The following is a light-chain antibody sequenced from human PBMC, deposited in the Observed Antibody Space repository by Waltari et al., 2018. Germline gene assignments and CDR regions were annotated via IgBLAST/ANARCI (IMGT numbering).Light chain of an antibody. J-gene: IGKJ1*01. CDR2: AES. Sequence: IVLTQSPGTLSLSPGERATLSCRASQSISRYLAWYQQKPGQAPRLLIYAESSRATGIPDRFSGSGSGTDFSLTISRLEPEDFAVYFCQNHERLPAVFGQGTKVEIK. V-gene: IGKV3-20*01. CDR1: QSISRY. CDR3: QNHERLPAV.